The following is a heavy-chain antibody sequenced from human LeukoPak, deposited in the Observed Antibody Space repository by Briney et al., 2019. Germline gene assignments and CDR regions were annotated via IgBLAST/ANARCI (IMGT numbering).Heavy chain of an antibody. CDR1: GGSFSGYY. J-gene: IGHJ6*03. V-gene: IGHV4-34*01. CDR3: ARGVRRGYSYGWPAHYYYYYYMDV. CDR2: INHSGST. Sequence: KSSETLSLTCAVYGGSFSGYYWSWIRQPPGKGLEWIGEINHSGSTNYNPSLKSRVTISVDTSKNQFSLKLSSVTAADTAVYYCARGVRRGYSYGWPAHYYYYYYMDVWGKGTTVTVSS. D-gene: IGHD5-18*01.